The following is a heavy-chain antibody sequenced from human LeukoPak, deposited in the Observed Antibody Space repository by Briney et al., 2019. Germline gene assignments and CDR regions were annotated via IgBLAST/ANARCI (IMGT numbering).Heavy chain of an antibody. CDR1: GFTFNIYS. V-gene: IGHV3-23*01. CDR3: AKDRPNYYESNGHYYRRDGDY. J-gene: IGHJ4*02. CDR2: ISTSGDYT. D-gene: IGHD3-22*01. Sequence: GGSLKLSCAASGFTFNIYSMSWVRQAPGQGLEWVSCISTSGDYTVYAGSVKGRFTIPRDNSKNTLYLQMNSLRAEDTAIYYCAKDRPNYYESNGHYYRRDGDYWGQGTLVTVSS.